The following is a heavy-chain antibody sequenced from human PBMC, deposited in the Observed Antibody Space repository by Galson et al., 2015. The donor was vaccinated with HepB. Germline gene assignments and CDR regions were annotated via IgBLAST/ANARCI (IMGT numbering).Heavy chain of an antibody. D-gene: IGHD2-2*01. J-gene: IGHJ6*02. CDR3: ARDLSLYCSSTSCYYYGMDV. CDR2: IIPIFGTA. Sequence: SVKVSCKASGGTFSSYAISWVRQAPGQGLEWMGGIIPIFGTANYAQKFQGRVTITADESTSTAYMELGSLRSEDTAVYYCARDLSLYCSSTSCYYYGMDVWGQGTTVTVSS. CDR1: GGTFSSYA. V-gene: IGHV1-69*13.